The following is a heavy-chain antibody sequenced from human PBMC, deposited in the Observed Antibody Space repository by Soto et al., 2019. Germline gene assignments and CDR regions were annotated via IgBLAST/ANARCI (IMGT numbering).Heavy chain of an antibody. CDR1: GFTFSSYG. V-gene: IGHV3-30*18. CDR3: AKDVDYGGLRYFEY. Sequence: PGWSLRLSCAASGFTFSSYGMHLVRQAPGKGLEWVAFISYDGSNKYYADSVKGRFTISRDNSKNTLYLQMNSLRAEDTAVYYCAKDVDYGGLRYFEYWGKGTLVTVS. J-gene: IGHJ4*02. CDR2: ISYDGSNK. D-gene: IGHD4-17*01.